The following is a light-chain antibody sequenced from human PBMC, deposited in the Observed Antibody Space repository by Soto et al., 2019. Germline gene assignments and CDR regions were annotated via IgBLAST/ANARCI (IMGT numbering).Light chain of an antibody. CDR3: QQYGSSSWT. V-gene: IGKV3-20*01. CDR1: QSVSSSY. CDR2: GAS. J-gene: IGKJ1*01. Sequence: EIVLTQSPGTLSLSPGERATLSCRASQSVSSSYLAWYQQKPGQAPRLLIYGASSRATGIPGRFSGSGSGTDFTLTISRLEPEDFAVYYCQQYGSSSWTFGQGTKVDI.